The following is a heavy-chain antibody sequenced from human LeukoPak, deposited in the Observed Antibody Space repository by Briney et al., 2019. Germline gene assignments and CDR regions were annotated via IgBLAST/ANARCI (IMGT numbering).Heavy chain of an antibody. CDR3: ARGGSSCFNS. CDR1: GFTFSSYH. CDR2: ISSSSGTI. J-gene: IGHJ4*02. Sequence: PGGSLRLSCAASGFTFSSYHMNWVRQPPGKGLEWVSYISSSSGTIYYADSVKGRFTTSRDNAKNSLYLQMNNLRDEDMAVYYCARGGSSCFNSWGQGTLVTVSS. D-gene: IGHD6-13*01. V-gene: IGHV3-48*02.